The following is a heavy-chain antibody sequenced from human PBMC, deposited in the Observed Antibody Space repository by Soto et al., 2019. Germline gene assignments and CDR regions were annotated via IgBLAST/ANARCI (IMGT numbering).Heavy chain of an antibody. J-gene: IGHJ5*02. CDR3: ARLLWSRGDWFDP. CDR2: IYYSGST. CDR1: GGSISSYY. Sequence: PSETLSLTCTVSGGSISSYYWSWIRQPPGKGLEWIGYIYYSGSTNYNPSLKSRLTISVDTSKNQFSLKLSSVTAADTAVYYCARLLWSRGDWFDPWGQGTLVTVSS. D-gene: IGHD3-10*01. V-gene: IGHV4-59*08.